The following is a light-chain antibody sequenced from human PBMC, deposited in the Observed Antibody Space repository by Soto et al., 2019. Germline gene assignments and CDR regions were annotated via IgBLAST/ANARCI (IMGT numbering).Light chain of an antibody. CDR1: SSNIGGNT. J-gene: IGLJ1*01. CDR3: AAWDDSLNGDV. CDR2: NVN. V-gene: IGLV1-44*01. Sequence: QSVLTQPPSASETPGQRVTISCSGSSSNIGGNTVNWYQQLPGTAPKLLIYNVNQRPSGVPDRFSGSKSGTSASLAISGLQSEDEAHYYCAAWDDSLNGDVFGTGTKVTVL.